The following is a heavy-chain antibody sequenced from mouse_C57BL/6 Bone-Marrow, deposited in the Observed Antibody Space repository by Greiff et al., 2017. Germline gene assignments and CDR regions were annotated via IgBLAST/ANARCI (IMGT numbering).Heavy chain of an antibody. D-gene: IGHD4-1*01. CDR2: ISSGGDYI. CDR3: TRARNWDVRYFDV. CDR1: GFTFSSYA. Sequence: EVHLVESGEGLVKPGGSLKLSCAASGFTFSSYAMSWVRQTPEKRLEWVAYISSGGDYIYYADTVKGRFTISRDNDRKTLYLQMSSLKSEDTAMYYCTRARNWDVRYFDVWGTGTTVTVSS. V-gene: IGHV5-9-1*02. J-gene: IGHJ1*03.